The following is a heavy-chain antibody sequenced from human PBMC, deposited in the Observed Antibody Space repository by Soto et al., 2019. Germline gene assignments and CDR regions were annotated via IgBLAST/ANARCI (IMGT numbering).Heavy chain of an antibody. CDR1: GYTFTSYA. CDR2: INAGNGNT. J-gene: IGHJ5*02. CDR3: AAVLLWFGEFNWFDP. V-gene: IGHV1-3*01. D-gene: IGHD3-10*01. Sequence: ASVKVSCKASGYTFTSYAMHWVRQAPGQRLEWMGWINAGNGNTKYSQKFQGRVTITRDPSARTAYKELSSLRSEDTAVYYCAAVLLWFGEFNWFDPWGQGTLVTVSS.